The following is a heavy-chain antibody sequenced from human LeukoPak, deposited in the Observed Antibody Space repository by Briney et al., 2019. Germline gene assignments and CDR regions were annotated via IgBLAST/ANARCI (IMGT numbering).Heavy chain of an antibody. Sequence: GGSLRLSCVASGFTFRNFYMTWVRQAPGKGLEWVANINQGGSEKYYVDSVKGRFTISRDNAKNSLYLQMNSLRAEDTAVYYCARDSGSGWYTLWGQGTLVTVSS. CDR3: ARDSGSGWYTL. D-gene: IGHD6-19*01. CDR1: GFTFRNFY. V-gene: IGHV3-7*01. CDR2: INQGGSEK. J-gene: IGHJ4*02.